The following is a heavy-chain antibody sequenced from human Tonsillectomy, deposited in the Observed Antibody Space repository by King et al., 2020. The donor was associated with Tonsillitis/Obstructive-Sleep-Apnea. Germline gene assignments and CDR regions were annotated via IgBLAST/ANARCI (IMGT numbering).Heavy chain of an antibody. J-gene: IGHJ4*02. Sequence: QLVQSGAEVKKPGESLKISCKGSGYSFTSYWIGWVRQMPGKGLEWMGIIYPGDSDTRHSPSLQGQVTISADKSISTAYLQWSSLRASDTAMYYCARGPLARFRELPNFDYWGQGTLVTVSS. D-gene: IGHD3-10*01. CDR1: GYSFTSYW. CDR2: IYPGDSDT. CDR3: ARGPLARFRELPNFDY. V-gene: IGHV5-51*01.